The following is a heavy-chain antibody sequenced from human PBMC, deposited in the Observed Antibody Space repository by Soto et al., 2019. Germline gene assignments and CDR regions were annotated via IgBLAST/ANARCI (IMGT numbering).Heavy chain of an antibody. CDR1: GYTFTSYG. CDR3: ARDSPYCSGGSCLKTNFDY. J-gene: IGHJ4*02. D-gene: IGHD2-15*01. Sequence: ASGKFSCKASGYTFTSYGISRVRQPPGQGLERTGRISAYNGKTNYPQKLKSRVNMTTDTSTSTAYMELRSLRSADTAEHYRARDSPYCSGGSCLKTNFDYWGQGALVTVSS. CDR2: ISAYNGKT. V-gene: IGHV1-18*04.